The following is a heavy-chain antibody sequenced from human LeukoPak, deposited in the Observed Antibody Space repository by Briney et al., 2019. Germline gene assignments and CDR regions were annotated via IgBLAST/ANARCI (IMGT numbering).Heavy chain of an antibody. Sequence: GGSLRLSCAASGFTFSSYAMSWVRQAPGKGLEWVSTISGSGGSTYYADSVRGRFTISRDNSKNTLYLQMSSLRAEDTAVHYCAKLTGKDVLRLRFDPWGQGTLVTVSS. CDR1: GFTFSSYA. V-gene: IGHV3-23*01. CDR3: AKLTGKDVLRLRFDP. D-gene: IGHD3-3*01. CDR2: ISGSGGST. J-gene: IGHJ5*02.